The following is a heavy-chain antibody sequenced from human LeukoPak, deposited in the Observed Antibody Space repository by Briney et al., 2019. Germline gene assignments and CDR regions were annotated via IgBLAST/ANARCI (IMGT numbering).Heavy chain of an antibody. CDR1: GGSFSDYY. CDR2: INHSGST. CDR3: ARHYFSTLTTLLRGVKKQKSRFDP. J-gene: IGHJ5*02. Sequence: SSETLSLTCAVYGGSFSDYYWSWIRQPPGKGLEWIGEINHSGSTNYSPSLKSRVTISVDTSKKQFSLKLSSVTAADTAVYYCARHYFSTLTTLLRGVKKQKSRFDPWGQGTLVTVSS. D-gene: IGHD4-17*01. V-gene: IGHV4-34*01.